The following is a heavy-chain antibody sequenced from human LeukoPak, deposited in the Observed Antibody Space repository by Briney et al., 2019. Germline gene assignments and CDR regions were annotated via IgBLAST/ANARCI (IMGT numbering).Heavy chain of an antibody. D-gene: IGHD4-17*01. J-gene: IGHJ4*02. CDR2: MNPNSGNT. Sequence: ASVKVSCKASGYTFTSYYMHWVRQAPGQGLEWMGWMNPNSGNTGYAQKFQGRVTMTRNTSISTAYMELSSLRSEDTAVYYCARGQTTVTTSDYWGQGTLVTVSS. V-gene: IGHV1-8*02. CDR1: GYTFTSYY. CDR3: ARGQTTVTTSDY.